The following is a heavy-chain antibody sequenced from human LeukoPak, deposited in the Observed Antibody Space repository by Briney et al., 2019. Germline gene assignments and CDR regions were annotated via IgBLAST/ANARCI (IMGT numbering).Heavy chain of an antibody. CDR3: ARTKYYYDGSGYPPPFDY. J-gene: IGHJ4*02. CDR2: IYYIGST. D-gene: IGHD3-22*01. Sequence: SETLSLTCTVSGGSISNYYWSWIRQPPGKGLEWIGYIYYIGSTNYNPSLKSRVTISVDTSKNQFSLKLSSVTAADTAVYYCARTKYYYDGSGYPPPFDYWGQGTLVTVSS. CDR1: GGSISNYY. V-gene: IGHV4-59*01.